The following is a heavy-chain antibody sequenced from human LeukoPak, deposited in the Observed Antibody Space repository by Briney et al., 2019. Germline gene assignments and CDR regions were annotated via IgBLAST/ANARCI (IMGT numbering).Heavy chain of an antibody. CDR1: GFTFSSYA. CDR3: ANSIPIINYYGSGSKTSNRGYSGYVPFDY. Sequence: PGGSLRLSCAASGFTFSSYAMSWVRQAPGKGLEWVSAISGSGGSTYYADSVKGRFTISRDNSKNTLYLQMNSLRAEDTAVYYCANSIPIINYYGSGSKTSNRGYSGYVPFDYWGQGTLVTVSS. J-gene: IGHJ4*02. V-gene: IGHV3-23*01. CDR2: ISGSGGST. D-gene: IGHD3-10*01.